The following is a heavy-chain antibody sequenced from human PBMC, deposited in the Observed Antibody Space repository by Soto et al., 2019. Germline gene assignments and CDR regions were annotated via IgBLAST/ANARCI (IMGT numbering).Heavy chain of an antibody. Sequence: GGSLRLSCAASGFTFSSYAMTWVRQALGKGLEWVSVISSSGGAAHYADSVKGRFTISRDNSKNTLYLQMNSLRAEDTAVYYCAKDRVSGRPDFDYWGQGTLVTVSS. CDR3: AKDRVSGRPDFDY. V-gene: IGHV3-23*01. D-gene: IGHD2-8*02. CDR1: GFTFSSYA. J-gene: IGHJ4*02. CDR2: ISSSGGAA.